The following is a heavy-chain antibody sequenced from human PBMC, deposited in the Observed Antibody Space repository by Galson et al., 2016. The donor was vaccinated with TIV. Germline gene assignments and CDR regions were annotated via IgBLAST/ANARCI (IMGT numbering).Heavy chain of an antibody. D-gene: IGHD3-22*01. CDR1: GFTVSSYS. CDR2: ISYDGRNQ. J-gene: IGHJ3*02. CDR3: ATERGHDSSVFGAFDI. Sequence: SLRLSCAASGFTVSSYSMHWVRQAPGKGLEWVATISYDGRNQYYADSVKGRFTISRDNSKNTLYLQMNSLRTEDTAVYYCATERGHDSSVFGAFDIWGQGTKVTVSS. V-gene: IGHV3-30*04.